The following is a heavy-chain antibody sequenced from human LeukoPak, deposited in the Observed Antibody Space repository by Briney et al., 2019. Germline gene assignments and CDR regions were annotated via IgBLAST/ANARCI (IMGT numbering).Heavy chain of an antibody. CDR2: IYYSGST. D-gene: IGHD3-10*01. Sequence: SETLSLTCTVSGGSISSDNYYWGWIRQPPGKGLEFIGSIYYSGSTYYNPSLKSRVTISVDTSKNQFSLKLSSVTAADTAVYYCASLRTGDFDYWGQGALVTVSS. V-gene: IGHV4-39*01. CDR3: ASLRTGDFDY. CDR1: GGSISSDNYY. J-gene: IGHJ4*02.